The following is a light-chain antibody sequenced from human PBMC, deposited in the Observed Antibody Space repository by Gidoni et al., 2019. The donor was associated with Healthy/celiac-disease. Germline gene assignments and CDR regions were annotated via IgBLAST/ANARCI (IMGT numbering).Light chain of an antibody. Sequence: EIVLTQSPGTLSLSPGERATLSCRASQSVSSSYLAWYQQKPGQAPRLLIYGASSRATGIPDRFSGSGSGTDFTLTISRLEPEDFAVYYCQQYGSPRTFGQXTKVEI. CDR2: GAS. CDR3: QQYGSPRT. J-gene: IGKJ1*01. CDR1: QSVSSSY. V-gene: IGKV3-20*01.